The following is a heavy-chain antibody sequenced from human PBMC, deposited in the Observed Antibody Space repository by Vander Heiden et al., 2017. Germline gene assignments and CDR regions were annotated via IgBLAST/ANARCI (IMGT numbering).Heavy chain of an antibody. V-gene: IGHV3-30*03. CDR3: ASGSDHYDILTDTDAFDI. Sequence: QVQLVESGGGVVQPGRSLRLSCAASGFPFSSYAMHWVRQAPGKGLEWVAVISYDGSNKYYADSVKGRFTISRDNSKNTLYLQMNSLRAEDTAVYYCASGSDHYDILTDTDAFDIWGQGTMVTVSS. CDR2: ISYDGSNK. J-gene: IGHJ3*02. CDR1: GFPFSSYA. D-gene: IGHD3-9*01.